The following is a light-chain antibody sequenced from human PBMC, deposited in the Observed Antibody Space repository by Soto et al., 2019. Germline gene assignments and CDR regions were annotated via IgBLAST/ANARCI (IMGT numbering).Light chain of an antibody. CDR2: DVF. J-gene: IGKJ4*01. CDR3: QQSYTTQLT. Sequence: DIQMTQSPSSLSASVGDRVTITCRASQNINNYLNWYQHKPGQAPKVLIYDVFTLQSGVPSRFSGSGSGTFFTLTISSLQHEDFATYYCQQSYTTQLTFGGGTKVDIK. CDR1: QNINNY. V-gene: IGKV1-39*01.